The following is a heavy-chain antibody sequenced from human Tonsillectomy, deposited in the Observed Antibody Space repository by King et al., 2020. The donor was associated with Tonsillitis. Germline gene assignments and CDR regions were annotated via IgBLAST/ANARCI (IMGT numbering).Heavy chain of an antibody. CDR2: ISSSSSYT. D-gene: IGHD7-27*01. J-gene: IGHJ2*01. V-gene: IGHV3-11*06. CDR1: GFTFSDYY. Sequence: VQLVESGGGLVKPGGSLRLSCAASGFTFSDYYMSWIRQAPGKGPEWVSYISSSSSYTNYAESVKGRFTISRDNAKNSLYLQMNSLRAEDTAVYYCARGLPNWGTSYWYFDLWGRGTLVTVSS. CDR3: ARGLPNWGTSYWYFDL.